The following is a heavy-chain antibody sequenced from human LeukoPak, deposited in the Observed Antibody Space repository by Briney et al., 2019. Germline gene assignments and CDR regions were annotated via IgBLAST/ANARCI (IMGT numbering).Heavy chain of an antibody. CDR2: ISSSSSYI. CDR3: AMSRIAAAERAY. CDR1: GFTFSSYA. J-gene: IGHJ4*02. V-gene: IGHV3-21*01. D-gene: IGHD6-13*01. Sequence: PGGSLRLSCTASGFTFSSYAMNWVRQAPGKGLEWVSSISSSSSYIYHADSVKGRFTISRDNAKNSLYLQMNSLRAEDTAVYYCAMSRIAAAERAYWGQGTLVTVSS.